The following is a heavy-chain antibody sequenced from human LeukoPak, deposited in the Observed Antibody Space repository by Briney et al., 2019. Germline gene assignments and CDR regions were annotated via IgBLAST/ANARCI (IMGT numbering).Heavy chain of an antibody. D-gene: IGHD6-13*01. CDR2: ISSSSSTI. Sequence: GGSLRLSCAASGFTFSSYSMNWVRQAPGKGLEWVSYISSSSSTIYYADSVKGRFTISRDNAKNSLYLQMNSLRAEDTALYYCAKATGYSSSWPLDYWGQGTLVTVSS. V-gene: IGHV3-48*01. J-gene: IGHJ4*02. CDR3: AKATGYSSSWPLDY. CDR1: GFTFSSYS.